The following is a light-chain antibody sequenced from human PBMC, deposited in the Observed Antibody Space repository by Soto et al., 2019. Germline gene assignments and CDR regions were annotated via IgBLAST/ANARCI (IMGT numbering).Light chain of an antibody. J-gene: IGKJ1*01. CDR2: GTS. Sequence: EIVMTQSPVTLSVSPGERATLSCRASQSVSSNLAWYQQKPGQAPRLLIYGTSTRATGVPARFSGSGSGTEFTLTITGLQSLDFAVYYCQQYNYWPQTFGQGTKGDIK. CDR3: QQYNYWPQT. CDR1: QSVSSN. V-gene: IGKV3-15*01.